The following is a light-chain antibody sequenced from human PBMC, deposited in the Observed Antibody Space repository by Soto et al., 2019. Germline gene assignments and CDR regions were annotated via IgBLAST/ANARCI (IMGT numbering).Light chain of an antibody. CDR3: QQSYSTPRT. CDR2: ATS. J-gene: IGKJ1*01. CDR1: QRIISL. Sequence: DSQITQSPCSLSASVGDRVTITCRASQRIISLLNWYQKKPGKAPNLLIYATSNLQSGVPSRFSGGGSGTDYTLTISSLQPEDFATYYCQQSYSTPRTVGQGTMVDSK. V-gene: IGKV1-39*01.